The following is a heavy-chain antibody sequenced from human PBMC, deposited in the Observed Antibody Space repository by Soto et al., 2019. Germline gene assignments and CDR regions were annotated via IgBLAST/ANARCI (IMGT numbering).Heavy chain of an antibody. CDR1: GDTFKNCV. D-gene: IGHD3-10*01. CDR2: IIPLFGTT. Sequence: QVQVVQSGVEVRRPGSSVKVSCKASGDTFKNCVISWVRQAPGQGLEWMGGIIPLFGTTDFAQRFQGRLTITTDESTTTAYIELSRMRSEDTATYYCAAELGFGKLSHVWGKGTTVIVSS. CDR3: AAELGFGKLSHV. J-gene: IGHJ6*04. V-gene: IGHV1-69*01.